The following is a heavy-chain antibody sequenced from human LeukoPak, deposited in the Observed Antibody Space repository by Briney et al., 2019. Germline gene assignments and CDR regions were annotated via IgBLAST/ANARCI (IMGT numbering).Heavy chain of an antibody. D-gene: IGHD5-12*01. CDR2: IYYSGST. CDR3: ASTGYSGYDDDAFDI. V-gene: IGHV4-39*01. J-gene: IGHJ3*02. Sequence: SETLSLTCTVSGGSISSSSYYWGWIRQPPGKGLEWIGSIYYSGSTYYNPSLKSRVTISVDTSKNQFSLKLSSVTAADTAVYYCASTGYSGYDDDAFDICGQGTMVTVSS. CDR1: GGSISSSSYY.